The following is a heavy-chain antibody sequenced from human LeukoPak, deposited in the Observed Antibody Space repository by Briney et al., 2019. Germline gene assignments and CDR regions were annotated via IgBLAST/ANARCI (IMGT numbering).Heavy chain of an antibody. CDR1: GFTFDDYG. D-gene: IGHD3-22*01. CDR2: INWNDGST. Sequence: PGGSLRLSCAASGFTFDDYGMSWVRQAPGKGLEWVSGINWNDGSTGYADSVKGRFTISRDNAKNSLYMQMNSLRAEDTALYYCAKSYYYDSSGYYYREHDAFDIWGQGTMVTVSS. V-gene: IGHV3-20*04. CDR3: AKSYYYDSSGYYYREHDAFDI. J-gene: IGHJ3*02.